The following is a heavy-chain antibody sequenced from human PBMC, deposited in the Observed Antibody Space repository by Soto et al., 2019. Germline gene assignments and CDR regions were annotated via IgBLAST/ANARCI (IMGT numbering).Heavy chain of an antibody. Sequence: GASVKVSGKASGYTFTGYYMHWVRQAPGQGLEWMGWINPNSGGTNYAQKFQGWVTMTRDTSIRTAYMELSRLRSDDTAVYYCARDPVGVEAAAGDTYYYGMDVWGQGTTVTVSS. D-gene: IGHD6-13*01. CDR3: ARDPVGVEAAAGDTYYYGMDV. J-gene: IGHJ6*02. CDR1: GYTFTGYY. CDR2: INPNSGGT. V-gene: IGHV1-2*04.